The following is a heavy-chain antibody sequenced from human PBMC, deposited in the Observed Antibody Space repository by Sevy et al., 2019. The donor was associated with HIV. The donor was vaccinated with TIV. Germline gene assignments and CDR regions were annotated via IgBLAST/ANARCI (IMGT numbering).Heavy chain of an antibody. Sequence: GGSLRLSCAASGFTFSSYWMSWVRQAPGKGLEWVANINEDGSDKYYVDSVKGRFTISRDNAKTSLYLQMNSLRAEDTAVYYCARDSAVLWFGEEGGDAFDIWGQGTMVTVSS. J-gene: IGHJ3*02. D-gene: IGHD3-10*01. CDR1: GFTFSSYW. CDR2: INEDGSDK. CDR3: ARDSAVLWFGEEGGDAFDI. V-gene: IGHV3-7*01.